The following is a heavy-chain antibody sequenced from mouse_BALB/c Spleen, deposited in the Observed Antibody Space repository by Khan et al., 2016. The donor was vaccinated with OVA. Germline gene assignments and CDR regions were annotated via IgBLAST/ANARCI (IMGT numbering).Heavy chain of an antibody. J-gene: IGHJ3*01. CDR3: ARRNYFGYTFAY. CDR1: GYTFTDYY. Sequence: QMQLEESGAELARPGASVKLSCKASGYTFTDYYINWVKQRTGQGLEWIGEISPGSGDTYYNERFKGKATLTADKSSRTAYMQLSSLTSDASAVYFCARRNYFGYTFAYWGQGTLVTVSA. CDR2: ISPGSGDT. V-gene: IGHV1-77*01. D-gene: IGHD1-2*01.